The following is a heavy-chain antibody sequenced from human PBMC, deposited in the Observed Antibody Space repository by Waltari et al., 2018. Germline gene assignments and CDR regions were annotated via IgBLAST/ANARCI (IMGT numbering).Heavy chain of an antibody. CDR3: AREPATVAAAVDY. D-gene: IGHD6-13*01. Sequence: EVQLVASGGGVVQSGGSLRVSCAASGFIFRTHNMNWVRQAPGKGLEWISYISKTSGTIFYAESVKGRFTISRDNAKNSLYLQMSSLRDDDTAFYYCAREPATVAAAVDYWGQGTLVTVSS. J-gene: IGHJ4*02. CDR1: GFIFRTHN. CDR2: ISKTSGTI. V-gene: IGHV3-48*02.